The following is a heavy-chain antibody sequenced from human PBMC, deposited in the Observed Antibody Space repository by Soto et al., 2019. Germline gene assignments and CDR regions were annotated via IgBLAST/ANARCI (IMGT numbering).Heavy chain of an antibody. J-gene: IGHJ5*02. CDR2: IHYSGRG. Sequence: QVQLQESGPGLVEPSGTLSLTCAVSGASIISRNWWSWVRQPPGKGRQWIGGIHYSGRGNYNPSPRSRVIRSMDKSKNQYSLKLTSVAAADAAVYYCARDVGSLVREYMSDSWFDPWGLGTLVTVSA. CDR3: ARDVGSLVREYMSDSWFDP. D-gene: IGHD3-10*01. CDR1: GASIISRNW. V-gene: IGHV4-4*02.